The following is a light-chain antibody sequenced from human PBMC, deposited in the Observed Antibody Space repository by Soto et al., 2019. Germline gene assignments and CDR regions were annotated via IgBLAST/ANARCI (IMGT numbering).Light chain of an antibody. J-gene: IGKJ5*01. CDR1: KSLLHSNGYNY. Sequence: DIVMTQSPLSLPVTPGEPASISCRSSKSLLHSNGYNYLDWYLQKQGQSPQLLIYLGSNRASGVPDRFSGSGSGTDFTLKISRVEAEDVGVYYCMQALQTPTFGQGTRLEIK. CDR2: LGS. CDR3: MQALQTPT. V-gene: IGKV2-28*01.